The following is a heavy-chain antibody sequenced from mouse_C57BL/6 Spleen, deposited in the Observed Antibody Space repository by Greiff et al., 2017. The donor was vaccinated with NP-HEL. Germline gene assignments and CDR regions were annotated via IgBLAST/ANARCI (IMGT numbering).Heavy chain of an antibody. CDR1: GYAFSSYW. J-gene: IGHJ3*01. V-gene: IGHV1-80*01. Sequence: VKLVESGAELVKPGASVKISCKASGYAFSSYWMNWVKQRPGKGLEWIGQIYPGDGDTNYNGKFKGKATLTADKSSSTAYMQLSSLTSEDSAVYFCARSANWDVWFAYWGQGTLVTVSA. CDR2: IYPGDGDT. D-gene: IGHD4-1*01. CDR3: ARSANWDVWFAY.